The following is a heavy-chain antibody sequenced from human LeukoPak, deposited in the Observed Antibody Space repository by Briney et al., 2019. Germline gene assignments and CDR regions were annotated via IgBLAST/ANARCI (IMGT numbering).Heavy chain of an antibody. Sequence: PSETLSLTCAVYGGSFSGYYWSWIRQPPGKGLEWIGEINHSGSTNYNPSLKRRVTISVDTSKNQFSLKLSSVTAADTAVYYCARQRITMVRGVIGREYNWFDPWGQGTLVTVSS. J-gene: IGHJ5*02. D-gene: IGHD3-10*01. CDR3: ARQRITMVRGVIGREYNWFDP. CDR2: INHSGST. V-gene: IGHV4-34*01. CDR1: GGSFSGYY.